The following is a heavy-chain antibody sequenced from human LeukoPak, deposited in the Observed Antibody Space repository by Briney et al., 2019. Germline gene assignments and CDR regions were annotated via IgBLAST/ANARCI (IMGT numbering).Heavy chain of an antibody. Sequence: GGSLRLSCVASGFSFSRSWMSWVRQAPGKGLEGLANIKVDGSEKHYLDSVEGRFIISRDNAKNSVHLQMNSLRAEDTAEYYCVRDGPFGSGTFGYWAQGTLVSVSS. CDR3: VRDGPFGSGTFGY. V-gene: IGHV3-7*01. J-gene: IGHJ4*02. D-gene: IGHD3-10*01. CDR1: GFSFSRSW. CDR2: IKVDGSEK.